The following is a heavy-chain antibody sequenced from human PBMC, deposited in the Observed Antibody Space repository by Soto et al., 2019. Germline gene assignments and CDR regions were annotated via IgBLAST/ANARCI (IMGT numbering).Heavy chain of an antibody. CDR3: ARDDPGVGIDY. Sequence: EVQLVESGGGLVQPGGSLRLSCAASGFTFNKYWMHWVRQALGKGLVWVSHITSDGSGTSYVDSVRGRFTISRDNAKNTLYLETNNLRAEDTAIYYCARDDPGVGIDYWGQGTLVTVSS. CDR2: ITSDGSGT. V-gene: IGHV3-74*01. CDR1: GFTFNKYW. D-gene: IGHD1-26*01. J-gene: IGHJ4*02.